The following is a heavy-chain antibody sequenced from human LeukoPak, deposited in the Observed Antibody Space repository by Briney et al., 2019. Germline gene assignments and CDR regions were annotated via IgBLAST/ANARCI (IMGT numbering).Heavy chain of an antibody. CDR2: IHYSGST. CDR3: ARASVTYYYYYYMDV. D-gene: IGHD4-11*01. CDR1: GGSVTNYY. Sequence: SETLSLTCTVSGGSVTNYYWTWIRQPPGKGLEWIGYIHYSGSTNYNPSLKSRVTISVDTSKNQFSLKLSSVTAADTAVYYCARASVTYYYYYYMDVWGKGTTVTVSS. J-gene: IGHJ6*03. V-gene: IGHV4-59*02.